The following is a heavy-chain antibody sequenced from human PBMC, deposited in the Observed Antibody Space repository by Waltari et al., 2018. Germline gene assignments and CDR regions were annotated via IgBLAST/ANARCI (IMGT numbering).Heavy chain of an antibody. D-gene: IGHD6-19*01. CDR3: ERGIDSIVSAVAGIWFDP. CDR1: GFPFNTYW. CDR2: ERHGGRGE. J-gene: IGHJ5*02. V-gene: IGHV3-7*04. Sequence: EVQLVESGGDLVQPGGSLRLSCAASGFPFNTYWMGWVRQAPGKGLEWGADERHGGRGEFDVDAGKGRFTNSRDDAKNSLFLQMNSLRVDDTAVYYCERGIDSIVSAVAGIWFDPWGQGTLVTVSS.